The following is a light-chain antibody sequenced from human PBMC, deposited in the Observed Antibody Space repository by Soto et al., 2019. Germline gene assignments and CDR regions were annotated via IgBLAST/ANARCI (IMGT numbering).Light chain of an antibody. CDR3: QQYDISPRT. J-gene: IGKJ1*01. CDR1: QSLNSFY. CDR2: GSS. V-gene: IGKV3-20*01. Sequence: EIVLTQSPGTLSLYPGERATLSCRASQSLNSFYLAWYQQKPGQAPRLLIYGSSNRATGIPDRFSGSGSGTDFTLTISRLDPEDFAVYYCQQYDISPRTFGQGTKVDIK.